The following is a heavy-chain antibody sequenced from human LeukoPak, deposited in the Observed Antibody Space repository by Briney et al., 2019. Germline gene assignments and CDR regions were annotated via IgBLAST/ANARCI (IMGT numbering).Heavy chain of an antibody. CDR1: GFTFSSYG. CDR3: AKTHQPEEFYDFLTGYFYMDV. CDR2: IRGSGGST. J-gene: IGHJ6*03. D-gene: IGHD3-9*01. Sequence: GGSLRLSCAASGFTFSSYGMHWVRQAPGKGLEWVSAIRGSGGSTYYADSVKGRFTISRDNSKNTLYLQMNSLRAEDTAVYYCAKTHQPEEFYDFLTGYFYMDVWGKGTTVTVSS. V-gene: IGHV3-23*01.